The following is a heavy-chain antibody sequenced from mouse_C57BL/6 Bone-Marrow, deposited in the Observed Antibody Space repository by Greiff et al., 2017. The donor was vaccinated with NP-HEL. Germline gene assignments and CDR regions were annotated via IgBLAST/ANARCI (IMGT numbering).Heavy chain of an antibody. Sequence: VQLQQSGAELVKPGASVKLSCTASGFNIKDYYMHWVKQRTEQGLEWIGRIDPEDGETKYAPKFQGKATITADKSSNTAYLQLSSLTSDDTAVYYCAPLWLRRDYYAMDYWGQGTSVTVSS. J-gene: IGHJ4*01. D-gene: IGHD2-2*01. CDR3: APLWLRRDYYAMDY. V-gene: IGHV14-2*01. CDR2: IDPEDGET. CDR1: GFNIKDYY.